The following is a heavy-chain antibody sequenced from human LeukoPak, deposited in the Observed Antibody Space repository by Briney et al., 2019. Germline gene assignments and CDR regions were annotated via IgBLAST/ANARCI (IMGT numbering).Heavy chain of an antibody. D-gene: IGHD4-11*01. CDR1: GFTFSSYS. J-gene: IGHJ3*02. CDR3: ARDRYGRNYNAFDI. V-gene: IGHV3-21*01. Sequence: PGGSLRLSCAASGFTFSSYSMNWVRQAPGKGLEWVSSISSSSSYIYYADSVKGRFTISRDNAKNSLYLQMDSLRAEDTAVYYCARDRYGRNYNAFDIWGQGTMVTVSS. CDR2: ISSSSSYI.